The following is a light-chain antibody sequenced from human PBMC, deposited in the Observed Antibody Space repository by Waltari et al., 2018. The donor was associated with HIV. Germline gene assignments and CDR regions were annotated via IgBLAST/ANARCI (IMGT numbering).Light chain of an antibody. CDR1: QSISSN. CDR2: DAS. V-gene: IGKV3-15*01. J-gene: IGKJ1*01. CDR3: QQYNDWLSWT. Sequence: EIVMTQSPATLSVPPGQRATAPCWASQSISSNLAWYQQRPGQAPRLLVYDASTRVAGIPARFSASGFATEFTLTISSLQSEDFAVYYCQQYNDWLSWTFGQGTKVEMK.